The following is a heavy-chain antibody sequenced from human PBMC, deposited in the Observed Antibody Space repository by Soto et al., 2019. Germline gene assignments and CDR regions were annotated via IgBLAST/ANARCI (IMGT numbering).Heavy chain of an antibody. CDR3: ARESIAAAGAVDY. V-gene: IGHV4-59*01. D-gene: IGHD6-13*01. J-gene: IGHJ4*02. CDR2: IYYSGST. CDR1: GGSISSYY. Sequence: QVQLQESGPGLVKPSETLSLTCTVSGGSISSYYWSWIRQPPGKGLEWIGYIYYSGSTNYNPALRSRVTISVDTSTNQFSLKLSSVTAADTAVYYCARESIAAAGAVDYWGQGTLVTVSS.